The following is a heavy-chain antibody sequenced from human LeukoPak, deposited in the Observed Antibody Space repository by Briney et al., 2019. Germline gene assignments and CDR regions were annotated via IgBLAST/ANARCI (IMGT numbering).Heavy chain of an antibody. CDR1: GFTFSSYD. V-gene: IGHV3-33*01. J-gene: IGHJ6*03. D-gene: IGHD3-9*01. CDR2: IWYDGSNK. CDR3: ARANYDILTGYHLPYYYYCMDV. Sequence: GGSLRLSCTASGFTFSSYDMHWVRQAPGKGLEWLAVIWYDGSNKYYADSVKGRFTISRDNSKNTLYLQMNSLRAEDTAVYYCARANYDILTGYHLPYYYYCMDVWGKGTTVTASS.